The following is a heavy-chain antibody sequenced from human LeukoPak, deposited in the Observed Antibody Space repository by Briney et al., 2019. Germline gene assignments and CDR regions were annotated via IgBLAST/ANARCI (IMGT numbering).Heavy chain of an antibody. CDR2: IKQDGSEK. V-gene: IGHV3-7*02. J-gene: IGHJ4*02. CDR1: GFTFSYYW. Sequence: GGSLRLSCAASGFTFSYYWMGWVRQAPGKGLEWVANIKQDGSEKYYVDSVRGRFTISRDNAKNSLYLQMNSMRAEDTAVYYCARVRYSSSWLDYWGQGTLVTVSS. CDR3: ARVRYSSSWLDY. D-gene: IGHD6-13*01.